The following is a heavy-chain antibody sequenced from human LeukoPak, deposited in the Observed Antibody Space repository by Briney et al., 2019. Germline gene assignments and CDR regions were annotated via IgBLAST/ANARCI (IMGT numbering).Heavy chain of an antibody. CDR1: GFTFSSYG. Sequence: GGSLRLSCAASGFTFSSYGMHWVRQAPGKGLEWVAVISYDGSNKYYADSVKGRFTISRDNSKDTLYLQMNSLRAEDTAVYYCARDPAPSSGWYGYFDYWGQGTLVTVSS. D-gene: IGHD6-19*01. CDR2: ISYDGSNK. V-gene: IGHV3-30*03. CDR3: ARDPAPSSGWYGYFDY. J-gene: IGHJ4*02.